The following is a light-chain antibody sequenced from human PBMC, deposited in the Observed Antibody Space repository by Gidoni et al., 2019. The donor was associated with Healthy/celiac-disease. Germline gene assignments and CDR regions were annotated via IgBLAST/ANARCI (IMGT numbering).Light chain of an antibody. V-gene: IGKV3-20*01. CDR1: QSVSSSY. CDR3: QQYDSSPLFT. Sequence: EIVLTQSPGTLSLSPGERATLSCRASQSVSSSYLAWYQQKPGQAPRLLIYGASSRSTGTPHRCSGSGSGTDFTLTISSLEPEDFAVYYCQQYDSSPLFTFGPGTKVDIK. J-gene: IGKJ3*01. CDR2: GAS.